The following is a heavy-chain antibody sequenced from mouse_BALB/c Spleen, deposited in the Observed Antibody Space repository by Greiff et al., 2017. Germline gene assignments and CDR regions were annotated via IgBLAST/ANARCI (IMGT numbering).Heavy chain of an antibody. CDR2: ISNLAYSI. D-gene: IGHD2-4*01. CDR3: ARDGDYYDYDGAFDY. J-gene: IGHJ2*01. Sequence: EVQVVESGGGLVQPGGSRKLSCAASGFTFSDYGMAWVRQAPGKGPEWVAFISNLAYSIYYADTVTGRFTISRENAKNTLYLEMSSLRSEDTAMYYGARDGDYYDYDGAFDYWGQGTTLTVSS. V-gene: IGHV5-15*02. CDR1: GFTFSDYG.